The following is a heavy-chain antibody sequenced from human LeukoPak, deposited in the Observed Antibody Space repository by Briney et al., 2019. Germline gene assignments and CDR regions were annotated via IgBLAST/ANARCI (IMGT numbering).Heavy chain of an antibody. CDR1: GFTFSDYY. V-gene: IGHV3-11*01. D-gene: IGHD3-16*01. Sequence: GGSLRLSCAASGFTFSDYYMSWIRQAPGKGLEWVSYISSSGSTIYYADSVRGRFTISRDNAKNSLYLQMNGLRAEDTAVYYCARGPMAGMGYWFDPWGQGTLVTVSS. CDR3: ARGPMAGMGYWFDP. J-gene: IGHJ5*02. CDR2: ISSSGSTI.